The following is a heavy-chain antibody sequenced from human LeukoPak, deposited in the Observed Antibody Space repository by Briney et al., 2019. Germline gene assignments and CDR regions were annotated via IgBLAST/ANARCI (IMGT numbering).Heavy chain of an antibody. CDR2: INSDGSST. Sequence: GGSLRLSCEASGFTFSSYWMHWVRQAPGKGLVWVSRINSDGSSTSYADSVKGRFTISRDNAKNTLYLQMNSLRAEDTAVYYCARSAWVDCFDYWGQGTLVTVSS. CDR3: ARSAWVDCFDY. CDR1: GFTFSSYW. D-gene: IGHD2-15*01. V-gene: IGHV3-74*01. J-gene: IGHJ4*02.